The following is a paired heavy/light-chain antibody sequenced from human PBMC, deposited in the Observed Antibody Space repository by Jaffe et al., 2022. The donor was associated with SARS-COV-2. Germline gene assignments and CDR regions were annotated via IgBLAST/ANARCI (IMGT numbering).Heavy chain of an antibody. V-gene: IGHV3-9*01. J-gene: IGHJ4*02. CDR3: ARPHSTGWGPFQY. D-gene: IGHD6-19*01. Sequence: EVQLVESGGGLVQPGRSLRLSCAASGFSFDDYVMHWVRQAPGKGLEWLSGISATGYKLGYADSVKGRFTISRDNAKSSLYLQMDSLRPDDTAFYYCARPHSTGWGPFQYWGQGALVTVSS. CDR1: GFSFDDYV. CDR2: ISATGYKL.
Light chain of an antibody. V-gene: IGKV3-20*01. CDR3: QQYGTVPLT. CDR1: QSVTSTY. J-gene: IGKJ4*01. CDR2: DIS. Sequence: EIVLTQSPGTLSLSPGERATLSCRASQSVTSTYLAWYQQKPGQAPRLLIFDISTRATGIPDRFSGSGSATDFTLTISRLEPEDFAVYYCQQYGTVPLTFGGGTKVEIK.